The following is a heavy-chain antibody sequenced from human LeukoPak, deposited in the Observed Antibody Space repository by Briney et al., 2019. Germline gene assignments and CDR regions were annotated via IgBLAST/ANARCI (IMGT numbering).Heavy chain of an antibody. J-gene: IGHJ4*02. V-gene: IGHV3-23*01. CDR3: AKGDCRSTSCYFGSYYFDY. D-gene: IGHD2-2*01. Sequence: GGSLRLSCTASGFTLGDYAMSWFRQAPGKGLEWVSDISGSGGSTYYADSVKGRFTISRDNSKNTLYLQMNSLRAEDTAVYYWAKGDCRSTSCYFGSYYFDYWGQGTLVTVSS. CDR2: ISGSGGST. CDR1: GFTLGDYA.